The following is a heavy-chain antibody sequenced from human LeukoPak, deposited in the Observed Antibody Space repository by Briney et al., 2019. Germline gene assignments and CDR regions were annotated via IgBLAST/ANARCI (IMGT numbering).Heavy chain of an antibody. CDR3: ARGDFESGSYNDAFDI. CDR1: GFIFSGYW. D-gene: IGHD1-26*01. V-gene: IGHV3-7*01. Sequence: PGGSLRLSCAASGFIFSGYWMSWVRQAPGKGLEWVANIKPDGSEKYSVDSVKGRFTISRDNAKNSLYLQMNSLRAEDTAVYYCARGDFESGSYNDAFDIWGQGTVVTVSS. J-gene: IGHJ3*02. CDR2: IKPDGSEK.